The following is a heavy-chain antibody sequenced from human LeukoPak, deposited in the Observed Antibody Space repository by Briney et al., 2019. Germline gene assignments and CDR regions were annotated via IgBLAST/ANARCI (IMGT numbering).Heavy chain of an antibody. CDR3: AKDSYGMDV. V-gene: IGHV3-23*01. Sequence: QSGGSLRLSCAASGFTFSTYAMSWVRQAPGKGLDWVSSISGSAGSTYYADSVKGRFTISRDNSKNTLYLQMNSLRAEDTAVYYCAKDSYGMDVWGQGTTVTVSS. CDR2: ISGSAGST. CDR1: GFTFSTYA. J-gene: IGHJ6*02.